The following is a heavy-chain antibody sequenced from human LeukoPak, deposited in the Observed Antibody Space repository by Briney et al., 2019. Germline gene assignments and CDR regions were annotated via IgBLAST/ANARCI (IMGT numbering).Heavy chain of an antibody. V-gene: IGHV4-34*01. J-gene: IGHJ4*02. D-gene: IGHD3-10*01. Sequence: SETLSLTCSVSIGSFTGYFWTWIRQPPGEGLEWIAEIHHSGSTKSNPSLKSRVTTSIDTSKNQFSLNLSSVTAADTAVYYCAGGLPGWGGFDYWGQGTLVTVSS. CDR2: IHHSGST. CDR3: AGGLPGWGGFDY. CDR1: IGSFTGYF.